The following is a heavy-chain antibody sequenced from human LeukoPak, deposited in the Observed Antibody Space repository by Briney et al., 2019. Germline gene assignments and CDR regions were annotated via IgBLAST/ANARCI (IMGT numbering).Heavy chain of an antibody. CDR1: GFTFSSYA. CDR2: IRCSGSST. CDR3: AKGYTAMVALSTHWFDP. D-gene: IGHD5-18*01. V-gene: IGHV3-23*01. Sequence: QPGGSLRLFCAASGFTFSSYAMTWVRQAPGKGQEWVSAIRCSGSSTYYADSVKGRFTISRDNSKNTLYLQMNSLRAEDTAVYYCAKGYTAMVALSTHWFDPWGQGTLVTVSS. J-gene: IGHJ5*02.